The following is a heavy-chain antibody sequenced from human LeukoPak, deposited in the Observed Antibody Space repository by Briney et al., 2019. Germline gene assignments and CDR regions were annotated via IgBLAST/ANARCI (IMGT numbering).Heavy chain of an antibody. D-gene: IGHD6-13*01. CDR3: ASLAAAHPDY. J-gene: IGHJ4*02. CDR2: MNQGGSER. CDR1: GFTFSYYW. V-gene: IGHV3-7*01. Sequence: GGSLRLSCAATGFTFSYYWMSWVRQAPGKGLEWVANMNQGGSERNYVDSVKGRFTISRDNAKNSLYLQMNSVRADDTAVYYRASLAAAHPDYWGQGILVTVSS.